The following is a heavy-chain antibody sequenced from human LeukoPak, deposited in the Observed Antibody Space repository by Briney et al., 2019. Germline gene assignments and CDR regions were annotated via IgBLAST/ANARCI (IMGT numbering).Heavy chain of an antibody. Sequence: GGSLRLSCAASGFTFSIYNMHWVRQAPGKGLEWVAVISPDGSNENYADSVKGRFTISRDNSKSTLYLQMNSLRAEDTAVYYCAKDHVIGASNDAFDIWGQGTMVTVSS. CDR3: AKDHVIGASNDAFDI. CDR1: GFTFSIYN. V-gene: IGHV3-33*05. CDR2: ISPDGSNE. J-gene: IGHJ3*02. D-gene: IGHD1-26*01.